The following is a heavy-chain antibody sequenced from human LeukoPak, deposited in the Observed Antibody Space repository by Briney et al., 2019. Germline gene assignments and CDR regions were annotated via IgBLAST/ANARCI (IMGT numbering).Heavy chain of an antibody. D-gene: IGHD6-13*01. Sequence: GGSLRLSCAASGFTFSSYWMHWVGQAPGKGLLRVSRISSDGSSTAYADSVKGRFTISRDNAKNTLYLQMNSLRAEDTAVYYCGRGGKVEQLVLARWGQGSLVTVSS. J-gene: IGHJ4*02. CDR3: GRGGKVEQLVLAR. V-gene: IGHV3-74*01. CDR2: ISSDGSST. CDR1: GFTFSSYW.